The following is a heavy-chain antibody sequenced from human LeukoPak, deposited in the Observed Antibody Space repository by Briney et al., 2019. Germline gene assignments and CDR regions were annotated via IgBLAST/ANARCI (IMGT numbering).Heavy chain of an antibody. Sequence: PSETLSLSCTVSRGSISSYYWSWIGQPPGKGLEWIGYISYSGTTIYNPSLNSRVAISVDTSKNHFSLKLTSVTAADTAVYYCATAMAGNDWYFDLWGRGTLVTVSS. V-gene: IGHV4-59*08. CDR1: RGSISSYY. CDR3: ATAMAGNDWYFDL. J-gene: IGHJ2*01. D-gene: IGHD5-18*01. CDR2: ISYSGTT.